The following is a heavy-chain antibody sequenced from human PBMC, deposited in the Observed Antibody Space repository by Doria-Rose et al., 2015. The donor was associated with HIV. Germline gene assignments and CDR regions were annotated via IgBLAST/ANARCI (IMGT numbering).Heavy chain of an antibody. CDR3: ARIKSSRWYHKYYFDF. CDR1: GVSLSSPGMG. D-gene: IGHD6-13*01. J-gene: IGHJ4*02. V-gene: IGHV2-26*01. CDR2: IFSDDER. Sequence: ESGSVLVKPTETLTLSCTVSGVSLSSPGMGVSWIRQPPGKAPEWPANIFSDDERSYKTSLKSRLTISRGTSKSQVVLTMTDMDPVDTATYYCARIKSSRWYHKYYFDFWGQGTLVIVSA.